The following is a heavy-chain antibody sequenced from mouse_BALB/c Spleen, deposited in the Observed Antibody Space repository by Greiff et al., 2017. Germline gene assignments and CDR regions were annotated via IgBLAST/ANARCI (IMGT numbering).Heavy chain of an antibody. CDR1: GYSITSGYY. CDR3: ASELGGYFDV. V-gene: IGHV3-6*02. Sequence: LQESGPGLVKPSQSLSLTCSVTGYSITSGYYWNWIRQFPGNKLEWMGYISYDGSNNYNPSLKNRISITRDTSKNQFFLKLNSVTTEDTATYYCASELGGYFDVWGAGTTVTVSS. D-gene: IGHD4-1*01. J-gene: IGHJ1*01. CDR2: ISYDGSN.